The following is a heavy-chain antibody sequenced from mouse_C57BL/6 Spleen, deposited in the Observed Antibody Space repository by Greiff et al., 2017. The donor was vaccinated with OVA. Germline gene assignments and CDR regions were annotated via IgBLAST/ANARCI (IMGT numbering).Heavy chain of an antibody. Sequence: QVQLQQSGPELVKPGASVKISCKASGYAFSSSWMNWVKQRPGKGLEWIGRIYPGDGDTNYNGKFKGKATLTADKSSSTAYMQLSSLTSEDSAVYFCARGHSSGSPIDYWGQGTTLTVSS. V-gene: IGHV1-82*01. D-gene: IGHD3-1*01. CDR2: IYPGDGDT. CDR3: ARGHSSGSPIDY. J-gene: IGHJ2*01. CDR1: GYAFSSSW.